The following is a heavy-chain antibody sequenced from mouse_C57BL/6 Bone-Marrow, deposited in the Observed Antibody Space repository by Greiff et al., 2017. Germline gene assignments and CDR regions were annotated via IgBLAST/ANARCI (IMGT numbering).Heavy chain of an antibody. J-gene: IGHJ1*03. CDR3: AILWPHYYGSRWYFDD. CDR1: GYTFPSYG. D-gene: IGHD1-1*01. V-gene: IGHV1-81*01. Sequence: VQLQQSGAELARPGASVKLSCKASGYTFPSYGISWVKQRTGQGLEWIGELYPSSGNNYYNEKFKGKDTLTADKSSSTAYMELRSLTTEDSAVYVCAILWPHYYGSRWYFDDWSTGTTVTVSS. CDR2: LYPSSGNN.